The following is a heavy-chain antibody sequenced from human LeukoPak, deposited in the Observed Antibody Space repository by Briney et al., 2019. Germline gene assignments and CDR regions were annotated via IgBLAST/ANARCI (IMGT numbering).Heavy chain of an antibody. D-gene: IGHD6-19*01. Sequence: PGRSLRLSCAASGFTFSDYALHWVRQAPGKGLEWVAVVSYDGSNIYYADSVRGRFTISRDNSKNTLYLQMNSLRAEDTAVYYCAKIAPPPPGMYSSGRTGGCDYWGQGTLVTVSS. CDR3: AKIAPPPPGMYSSGRTGGCDY. CDR2: VSYDGSNI. CDR1: GFTFSDYA. J-gene: IGHJ4*02. V-gene: IGHV3-30*18.